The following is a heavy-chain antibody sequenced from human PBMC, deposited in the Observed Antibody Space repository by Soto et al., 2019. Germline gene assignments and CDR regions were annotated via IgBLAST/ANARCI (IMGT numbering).Heavy chain of an antibody. CDR2: ISYDGSNK. J-gene: IGHJ6*02. D-gene: IGHD3-3*01. CDR3: ARPPDHDFGGVAHGMDV. V-gene: IGHV3-30-3*01. Sequence: QVQLVESGGGVVQPGRSLRLSCAASGFSFSRYAMHWVRQAPGKGLEWVAVISYDGSNKDYADSVKGRFTISRDNSKNTLYVQMISLRGEDTAVYYCARPPDHDFGGVAHGMDVWGQGTTVTVSS. CDR1: GFSFSRYA.